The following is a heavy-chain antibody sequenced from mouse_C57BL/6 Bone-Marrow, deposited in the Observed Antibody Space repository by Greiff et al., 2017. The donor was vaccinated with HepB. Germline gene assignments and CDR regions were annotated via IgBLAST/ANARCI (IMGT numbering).Heavy chain of an antibody. Sequence: QVQLQQPGAELVRPGTSVKLSCKASGYTFTSYWMHWVKQRPGQGLEWIGVIDPSDSYTNYNQKFKGKATLTVDTSSSTASMQLSSLTSEYSAVYYCARYYSNPYYAMDYWGQGTSVTVSS. D-gene: IGHD2-5*01. V-gene: IGHV1-59*01. J-gene: IGHJ4*01. CDR2: IDPSDSYT. CDR3: ARYYSNPYYAMDY. CDR1: GYTFTSYW.